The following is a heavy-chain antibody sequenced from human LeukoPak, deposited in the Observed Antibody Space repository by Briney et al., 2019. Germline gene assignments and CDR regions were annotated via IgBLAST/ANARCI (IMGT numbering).Heavy chain of an antibody. V-gene: IGHV3-7*01. D-gene: IGHD1-1*01. Sequence: GGSLRLSCAASGFTPNNYAMSWVRQAPGKGLEWVANIKQDGSEKYYVDSVKGRFTISRDNSKNTLYVQMNSLRAEDTAVYYCAKDGSNWNFDYWGQGTLVTVSS. CDR3: AKDGSNWNFDY. CDR1: GFTPNNYA. CDR2: IKQDGSEK. J-gene: IGHJ4*02.